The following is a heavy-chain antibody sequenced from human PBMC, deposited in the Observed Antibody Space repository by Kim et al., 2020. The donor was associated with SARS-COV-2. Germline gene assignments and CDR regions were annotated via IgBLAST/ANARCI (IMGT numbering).Heavy chain of an antibody. V-gene: IGHV1-69*13. CDR2: IIPIFGTA. Sequence: SVKVSCKASGGTFSSYAISWVRQAPGQGLEWMGGIIPIFGTANYAQKFQGRVTITADESTSTAYMELSSLRSEDTAVYYCAALSSSYQDLAYCSGGSCYSPFDYWGQGTLVTVSS. CDR3: AALSSSYQDLAYCSGGSCYSPFDY. J-gene: IGHJ4*02. D-gene: IGHD2-15*01. CDR1: GGTFSSYA.